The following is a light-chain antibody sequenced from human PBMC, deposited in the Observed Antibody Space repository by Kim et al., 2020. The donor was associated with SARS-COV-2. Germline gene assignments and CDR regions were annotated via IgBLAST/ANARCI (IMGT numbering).Light chain of an antibody. CDR1: QSVSSN. CDR3: QQYDNWPLYT. J-gene: IGKJ2*01. Sequence: EIVMTQSPATLSVSPGERATLPCRASQSVSSNLAWYQQKPGQAPRLLIYDTSTRATGIPARFSGSGSGTEFTLTISSLQSEDFAVYYCQQYDNWPLYTFGQGTKLEI. V-gene: IGKV3-15*01. CDR2: DTS.